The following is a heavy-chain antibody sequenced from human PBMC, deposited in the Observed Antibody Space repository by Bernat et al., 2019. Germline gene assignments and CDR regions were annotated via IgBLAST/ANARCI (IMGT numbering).Heavy chain of an antibody. CDR2: IWYDGSNK. Sequence: QVQLVESGGGVVQPGRSLRLSCAASGFTFSSYGMHWVRQAPGKGLEWVAVIWYDGSNKYYADSVKGRFTISRDNSKNTLYLQMNSLRAEDTAVYYCAKDLAYNWNYFDYWGQGTLVTVSS. V-gene: IGHV3-33*06. CDR3: AKDLAYNWNYFDY. CDR1: GFTFSSYG. D-gene: IGHD1-20*01. J-gene: IGHJ4*02.